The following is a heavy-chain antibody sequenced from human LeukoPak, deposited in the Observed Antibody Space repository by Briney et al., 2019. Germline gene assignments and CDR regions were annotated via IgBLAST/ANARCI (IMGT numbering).Heavy chain of an antibody. Sequence: GGSLRLSCAASGFTFSSYAMSWVRQAPGKGLEWVSAISGSGGSTYYADSVKGRFTISRDNSKNTLYLQMNSLRAEDTAVYYCARGGGYDILTGYYIGNYFDYWGQGTLVTVSS. CDR1: GFTFSSYA. D-gene: IGHD3-9*01. V-gene: IGHV3-23*01. CDR2: ISGSGGST. J-gene: IGHJ4*02. CDR3: ARGGGYDILTGYYIGNYFDY.